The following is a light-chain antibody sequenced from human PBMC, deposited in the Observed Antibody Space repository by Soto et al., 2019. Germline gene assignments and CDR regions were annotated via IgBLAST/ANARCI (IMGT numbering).Light chain of an antibody. CDR1: SSNIGAGYD. Sequence: VLTQPPSVSGAPGQRVTISCTGSSSNIGAGYDVHWYQQLPGTAPKLLIYGNSNRPSGVPDRFSGSKSGTSASLAITGLQAEDEADYYCQSYDSSLSVHVVFGGGTKLTVL. CDR3: QSYDSSLSVHVV. V-gene: IGLV1-40*01. CDR2: GNS. J-gene: IGLJ2*01.